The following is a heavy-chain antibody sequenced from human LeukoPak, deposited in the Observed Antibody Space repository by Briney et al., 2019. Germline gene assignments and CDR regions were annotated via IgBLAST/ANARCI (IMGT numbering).Heavy chain of an antibody. CDR1: GFTFSSYA. Sequence: GGSLRLSCAASGFTFSSYAMHWVRQAPGKGLEWVALISYDGSNKYYADSVKGRFTISRDNSKNTLYLQMNSLRAEDTAVYYCAKDYEEVVVAGDYMDVWGKGTTVTVSS. CDR3: AKDYEEVVVAGDYMDV. V-gene: IGHV3-30-3*01. CDR2: ISYDGSNK. J-gene: IGHJ6*03. D-gene: IGHD2-15*01.